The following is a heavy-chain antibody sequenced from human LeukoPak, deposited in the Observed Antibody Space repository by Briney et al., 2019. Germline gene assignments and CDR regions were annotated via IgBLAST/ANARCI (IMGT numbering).Heavy chain of an antibody. V-gene: IGHV3-23*01. J-gene: IGHJ6*02. Sequence: GGSLRLSCAASGFTFSSYAMSWVRPAPGKGLEWVSAISGSGGSTYYADSVKGRFTISRDNSKNTLYLQMNSLRAEDTAVYYCAKDIPQGLYYGMDVWGQGTTVTVSS. CDR3: AKDIPQGLYYGMDV. CDR1: GFTFSSYA. D-gene: IGHD3/OR15-3a*01. CDR2: ISGSGGST.